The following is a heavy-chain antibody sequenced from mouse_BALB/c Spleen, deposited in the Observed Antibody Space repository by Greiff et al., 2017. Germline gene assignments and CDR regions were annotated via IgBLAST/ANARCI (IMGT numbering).Heavy chain of an antibody. V-gene: IGHV5-17*02. Sequence: EVKLMESGGGLVQPGGSRKLSCAASGFTFSSFGMHWVRQAPEKGLEWVAYISSGSSTIYYADTVKGRFTISRDNPKNTLFLQMTSLRSEDTAMYYCAKVRRSYYAMDYWGQGTSVTVSS. D-gene: IGHD2-14*01. CDR2: ISSGSSTI. J-gene: IGHJ4*01. CDR1: GFTFSSFG. CDR3: AKVRRSYYAMDY.